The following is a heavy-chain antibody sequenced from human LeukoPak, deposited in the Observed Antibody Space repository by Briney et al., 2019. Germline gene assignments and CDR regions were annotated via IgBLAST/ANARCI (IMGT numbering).Heavy chain of an antibody. D-gene: IGHD6-13*01. CDR3: ARLSTGWYGHFDF. J-gene: IGHJ4*02. V-gene: IGHV3-7*03. Sequence: GGSLRLSCAASGFTLSYNWMSWVRRALGKGLEWVASIKEDGSEKYYVDSVKGRFTISRDNAKNSLYLQMNSLRAEDTAVYYCARLSTGWYGHFDFWGQGTLVTVSS. CDR1: GFTLSYNW. CDR2: IKEDGSEK.